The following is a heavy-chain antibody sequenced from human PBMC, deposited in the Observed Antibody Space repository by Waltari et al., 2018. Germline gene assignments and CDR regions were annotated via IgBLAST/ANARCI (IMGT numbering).Heavy chain of an antibody. CDR3: VRRREVGATNRAFDI. CDR2: INGDGSST. V-gene: IGHV3-74*01. D-gene: IGHD1-26*01. J-gene: IGHJ3*02. Sequence: VESGGGLVQPGGSLRLPCAASGFTFSSYWIHWVRQVHGKGLVGVSRINGDGSSTTYAESVNGRFTISRDNAKNTLYLQMNSLRAEDTAVYYCVRRREVGATNRAFDIWGQGTMVTVSS. CDR1: GFTFSSYW.